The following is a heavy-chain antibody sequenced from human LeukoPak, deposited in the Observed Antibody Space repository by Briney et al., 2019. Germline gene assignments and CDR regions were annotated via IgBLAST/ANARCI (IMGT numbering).Heavy chain of an antibody. D-gene: IGHD2-2*01. CDR2: INHSGST. V-gene: IGHV4-34*01. Sequence: SETLSLTCAVYGGSFSGYYWSWIRQPPGKGLEWIGEINHSGSTNYNPSLKSRVTISVDTSKNQFSLKLSSVTAADTAVYYCARHIVVVPAAIQPKYYYYMDVWGKGTTVTVSS. CDR1: GGSFSGYY. CDR3: ARHIVVVPAAIQPKYYYYMDV. J-gene: IGHJ6*03.